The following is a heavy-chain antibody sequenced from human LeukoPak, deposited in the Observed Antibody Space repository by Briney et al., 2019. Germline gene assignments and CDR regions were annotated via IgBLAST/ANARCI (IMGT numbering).Heavy chain of an antibody. D-gene: IGHD5-18*01. V-gene: IGHV3-21*04. CDR1: GFTFSSYS. J-gene: IGHJ4*02. Sequence: TGGSLRLSCAASGFTFSSYSMNWVRQAPGKGLEWVSSISSSSSYIYYADSVKGRFTISRDNAKNSLYLQMNSLRAEDTAVYYCARVPKDTAMNAYYFDYWGQGTLVTVSS. CDR2: ISSSSSYI. CDR3: ARVPKDTAMNAYYFDY.